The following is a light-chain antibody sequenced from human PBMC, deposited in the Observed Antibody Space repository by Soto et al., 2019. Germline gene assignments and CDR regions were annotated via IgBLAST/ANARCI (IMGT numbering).Light chain of an antibody. V-gene: IGKV1-12*02. CDR1: QAXXXX. CDR3: QQTNRFPFT. CDR2: AAS. J-gene: IGKJ4*01. Sequence: MTXSPSSLSASVGXEVTLTCRAXQAXXXXLAWYQHRPGSAPKLLIYAASNLPSGVPXRFXXSGXXXXXXXTINSLQPEDFATYYCQQTNRFPFTFGGGTKVDXK.